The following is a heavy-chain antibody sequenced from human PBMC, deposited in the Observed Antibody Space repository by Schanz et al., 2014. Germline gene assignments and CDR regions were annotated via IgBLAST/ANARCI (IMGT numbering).Heavy chain of an antibody. V-gene: IGHV3-48*01. CDR2: ISRSSSTI. D-gene: IGHD1-26*01. Sequence: EVQLVESGGALVQPGGSLRLSCSVSGFTFSSYTMHWVRQAPGKGLEWVSYISRSSSTIYYADSVRGRFTISRDNAKNSLYLQMNSLRAEDTAVYYCARDSGSHYLVDYWGQGTLVTVSS. CDR1: GFTFSSYT. J-gene: IGHJ4*02. CDR3: ARDSGSHYLVDY.